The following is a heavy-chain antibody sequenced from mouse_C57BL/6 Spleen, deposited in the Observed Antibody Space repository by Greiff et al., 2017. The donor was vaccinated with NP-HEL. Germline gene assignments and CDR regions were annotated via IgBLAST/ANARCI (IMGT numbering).Heavy chain of an antibody. V-gene: IGHV3-6*01. Sequence: DVKLQESGPGLVKPSQSLSLTCSVTGYSITSGYYWNWIRQFPGNKLEWMGYISYDGSNNYNPSLKNRISITRDTSKNQFFLKLNSVTTEDTATYYCAREGDYYGSSSGYFDVWGTGTTVTVSS. J-gene: IGHJ1*03. CDR1: GYSITSGYY. CDR2: ISYDGSN. D-gene: IGHD1-1*01. CDR3: AREGDYYGSSSGYFDV.